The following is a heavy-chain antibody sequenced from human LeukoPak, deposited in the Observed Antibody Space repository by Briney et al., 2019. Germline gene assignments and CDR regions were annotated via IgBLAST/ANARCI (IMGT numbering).Heavy chain of an antibody. CDR2: ISAYNGNT. D-gene: IGHD6-19*01. V-gene: IGHV1-18*01. Sequence: ASVKVSCKASGYTFTSYGISWVRQAPGQGLEWMGWISAYNGNTKYVQKLQGRVTMTTDTSTSTAYMELRSLRSDDTAVYYCAREYSSGWYRGLTGYYYYMDVWGKGTTVTVSS. CDR3: AREYSSGWYRGLTGYYYYMDV. J-gene: IGHJ6*03. CDR1: GYTFTSYG.